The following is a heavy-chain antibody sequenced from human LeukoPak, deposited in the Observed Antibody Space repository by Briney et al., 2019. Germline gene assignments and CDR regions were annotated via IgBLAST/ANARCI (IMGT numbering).Heavy chain of an antibody. Sequence: LAGGSLRLSYAASGFTFSSYAMHWVRQAPGKGLEWVAVISYDGSNKYYADSVKGRFTISRDNSKNTLYLQMNSLRAEDTAVYYCARDGRGGSYYSTGYYYYGMDVWGQGTTVTVSS. V-gene: IGHV3-30*04. CDR3: ARDGRGGSYYSTGYYYYGMDV. J-gene: IGHJ6*02. CDR1: GFTFSSYA. CDR2: ISYDGSNK. D-gene: IGHD1-26*01.